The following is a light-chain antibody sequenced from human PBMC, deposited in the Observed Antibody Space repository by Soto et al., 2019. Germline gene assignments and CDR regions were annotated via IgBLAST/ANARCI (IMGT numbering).Light chain of an antibody. CDR3: QSYDSSLSVV. CDR1: SSNIGAGYD. CDR2: GNS. J-gene: IGLJ1*01. Sequence: QSVLTLPPSVSGAPGQRVTISCTGSSSNIGAGYDVHWYQQLPGTAPKLLIYGNSNRPSGVPDRFSGSKSGTSASLAITGLQAEDEADYYCQSYDSSLSVVFGTGTKVTVL. V-gene: IGLV1-40*01.